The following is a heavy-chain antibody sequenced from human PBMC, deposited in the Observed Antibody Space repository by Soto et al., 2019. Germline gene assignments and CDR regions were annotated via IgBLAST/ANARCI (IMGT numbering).Heavy chain of an antibody. CDR1: GYTFTSYG. Sequence: ASVKVSCKASGYTFTSYGISWVRQAPGQGLEWMGWISAYNGNTNYAQKLQGRVTMTTDTSTSTAYMELRSLRSDDTAVYYCARGDRAAAGHYYYYYMDVWGKGTTVTVSS. CDR2: ISAYNGNT. CDR3: ARGDRAAAGHYYYYYMDV. D-gene: IGHD6-13*01. J-gene: IGHJ6*03. V-gene: IGHV1-18*01.